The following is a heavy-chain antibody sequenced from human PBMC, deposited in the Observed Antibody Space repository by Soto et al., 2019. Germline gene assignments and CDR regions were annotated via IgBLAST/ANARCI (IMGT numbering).Heavy chain of an antibody. Sequence: SAAPSLTCTVFGGSIRSSSSYWGWIRQPPGKGLEWIGSIYYSGSTYYNPSLKSRVTISVDTSKNQFSLKLSSVTAADTAVYYCATPREVKYGSRWFDPWGQGTLVTVSS. V-gene: IGHV4-39*05. D-gene: IGHD1-26*01. J-gene: IGHJ5*02. CDR1: GGSIRSSSSY. CDR3: ATPREVKYGSRWFDP. CDR2: IYYSGST.